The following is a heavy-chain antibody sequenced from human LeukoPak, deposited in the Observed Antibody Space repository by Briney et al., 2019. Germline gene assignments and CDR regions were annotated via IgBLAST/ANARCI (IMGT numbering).Heavy chain of an antibody. J-gene: IGHJ4*02. V-gene: IGHV3-23*01. CDR2: INGGGGGT. D-gene: IGHD3-16*01. Sequence: GGSLRLSCAASGFTFRTHDMAWVRQTPGKGLEWVSAINGGGGGTYYAGSVKGRFTISKDNSKNTLYLQMNGLRAEDTALYFCVKGYVRFSDYWGQGTLVTVSS. CDR1: GFTFRTHD. CDR3: VKGYVRFSDY.